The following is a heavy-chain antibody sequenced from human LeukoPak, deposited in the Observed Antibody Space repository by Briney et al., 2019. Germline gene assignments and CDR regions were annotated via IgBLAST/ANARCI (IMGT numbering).Heavy chain of an antibody. J-gene: IGHJ4*02. Sequence: GGSLRLSCVASGITFSSYSMNWVRQAPGKWLEWVSSIFPSGGETHYADSVRGRFTISRDNSKSTLSLQMNSLRAEDTAIYYCATYRQVLLPFESWGQGTLVTVSS. D-gene: IGHD2-8*02. CDR1: GITFSSYS. V-gene: IGHV3-23*01. CDR3: ATYRQVLLPFES. CDR2: IFPSGGET.